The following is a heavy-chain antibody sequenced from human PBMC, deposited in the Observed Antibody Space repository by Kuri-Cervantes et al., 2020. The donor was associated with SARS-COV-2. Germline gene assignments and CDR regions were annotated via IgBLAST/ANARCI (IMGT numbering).Heavy chain of an antibody. Sequence: GSLRLSCGVYGGSVSGFYWSWIRHPPGKGLGWIGEINHRGSTNCNPSLKSRVTISVDTSKNQFSLKLSAVTAADTAVYYCAGGLFYFDYWGQGTLVTVSS. CDR3: AGGLFYFDY. CDR2: INHRGST. V-gene: IGHV4-34*01. CDR1: GGSVSGFY. J-gene: IGHJ4*02.